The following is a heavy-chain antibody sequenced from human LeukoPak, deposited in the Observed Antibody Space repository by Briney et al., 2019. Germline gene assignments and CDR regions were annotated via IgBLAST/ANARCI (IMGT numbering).Heavy chain of an antibody. CDR2: ISSGSSYI. D-gene: IGHD3-22*01. V-gene: IGHV3-21*01. Sequence: PGGSLRLSCAASGFTFITYSMNWVRQAPGKGLEWVSSISSGSSYIYYADSVKGRFTISRDNAKNSLYLQMNSLTADDTAVYYCARAKSITMTRDWFDPWGQGTLVTVSS. CDR3: ARAKSITMTRDWFDP. CDR1: GFTFITYS. J-gene: IGHJ5*02.